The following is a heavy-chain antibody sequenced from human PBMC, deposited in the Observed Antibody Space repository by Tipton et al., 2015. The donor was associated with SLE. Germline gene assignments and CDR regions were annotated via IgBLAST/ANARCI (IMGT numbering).Heavy chain of an antibody. J-gene: IGHJ4*02. D-gene: IGHD4-17*01. CDR3: AKDYNHDNADYN. Sequence: LRLSCTVSGGSISSGSYYWSWIRQPAGKRLEWIGHIYFSGGANYNPSLKSRVIISVDTSKNQFSLKLSSVTVADTAVYYCAKDYNHDNADYNWGQGTLVIVSS. CDR2: IYFSGGA. CDR1: GGSISSGSYY. V-gene: IGHV4-61*09.